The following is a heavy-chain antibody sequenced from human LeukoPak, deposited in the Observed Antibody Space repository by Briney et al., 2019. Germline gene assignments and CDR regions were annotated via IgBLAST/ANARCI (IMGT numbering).Heavy chain of an antibody. V-gene: IGHV4-59*11. D-gene: IGHD3-22*01. CDR3: ARLLDNDDSGDPDTFDM. CDR1: GGSMSSHY. Sequence: SETLSLTCTVSGGSMSSHYWSWIRQSPGKGLQWIGYIYYSGKTYYYPSLQGRVTISVDTSNSRFSLRLTSVTAADTALYYCARLLDNDDSGDPDTFDMWGLGTMVTVSS. CDR2: IYYSGKT. J-gene: IGHJ3*02.